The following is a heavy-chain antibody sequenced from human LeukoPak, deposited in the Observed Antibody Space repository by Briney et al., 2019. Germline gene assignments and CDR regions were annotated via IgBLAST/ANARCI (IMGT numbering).Heavy chain of an antibody. Sequence: GGSLRLSCAASGFTFSDSALHWVRQASGKGLEWVGRIRSTANSYATAYDASVKGRFTISRDDSKDTASLQMNNLKTEDTAVYYCTVGGYRYGLDAFDIWGQGTMVTVSS. D-gene: IGHD5-18*01. J-gene: IGHJ3*02. CDR2: IRSTANSYAT. V-gene: IGHV3-73*01. CDR3: TVGGYRYGLDAFDI. CDR1: GFTFSDSA.